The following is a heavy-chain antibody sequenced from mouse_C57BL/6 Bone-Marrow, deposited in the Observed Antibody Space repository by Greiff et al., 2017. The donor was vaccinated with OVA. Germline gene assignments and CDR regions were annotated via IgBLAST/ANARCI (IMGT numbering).Heavy chain of an antibody. CDR2: IYPRDGST. CDR3: ARTPHYYAMDY. J-gene: IGHJ4*01. Sequence: VQLQQSGPELVKPGASVKLSCKASGYTFTSYDINWAKQRPGQGLEWIGWIYPRDGSTKYNEKFKGKATLTVDTSSSTAYMELHSLTSEDSAVYFCARTPHYYAMDYWGQGTSVTVSS. V-gene: IGHV1-85*01. CDR1: GYTFTSYD.